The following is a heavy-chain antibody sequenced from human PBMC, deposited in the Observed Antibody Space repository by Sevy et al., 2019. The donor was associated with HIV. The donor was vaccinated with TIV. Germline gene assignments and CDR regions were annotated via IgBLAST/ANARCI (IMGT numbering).Heavy chain of an antibody. CDR1: GFTFSSYS. V-gene: IGHV3-48*02. CDR3: ARAKNYDPWSGSPLFDY. CDR2: ISSSSSTI. J-gene: IGHJ4*02. Sequence: GGSLRLSCAASGFTFSSYSMNWVRQAPGKGLEWVSYISSSSSTIYYADSVKGRFTISRDNAKNSLYLQMNSLRDEDTAVYYCARAKNYDPWSGSPLFDYWGQGTLVTVSS. D-gene: IGHD3-3*01.